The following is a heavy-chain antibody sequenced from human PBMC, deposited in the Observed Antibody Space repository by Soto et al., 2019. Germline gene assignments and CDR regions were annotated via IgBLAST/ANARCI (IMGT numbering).Heavy chain of an antibody. J-gene: IGHJ4*02. Sequence: SXXTLSLPCDVSGDSFSGYFCHWLRQPPGKGLEWIGEISQVGRARYNPSLETRITISVDTSKTQFSLKLTSVTDADTAVYYCARGYGYFRQWGQGALVTVSS. CDR2: ISQVGRA. V-gene: IGHV4-34*01. D-gene: IGHD4-17*01. CDR1: GDSFSGYF. CDR3: ARGYGYFRQ.